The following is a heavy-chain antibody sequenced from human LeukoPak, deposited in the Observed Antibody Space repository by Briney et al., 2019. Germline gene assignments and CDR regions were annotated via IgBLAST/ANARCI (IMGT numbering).Heavy chain of an antibody. V-gene: IGHV4-34*01. Sequence: KPSETLSLTCAVYGGSFSAYYWSWIRQPPGKGLEWIGEINHSGSTNYNPSLKSRVTISIDTSKNQFSLEMSSVTAADTAVYYCAREDCSGDGCYSFDYWGQGTLVTVFS. CDR3: AREDCSGDGCYSFDY. J-gene: IGHJ4*02. CDR2: INHSGST. CDR1: GGSFSAYY. D-gene: IGHD2-15*01.